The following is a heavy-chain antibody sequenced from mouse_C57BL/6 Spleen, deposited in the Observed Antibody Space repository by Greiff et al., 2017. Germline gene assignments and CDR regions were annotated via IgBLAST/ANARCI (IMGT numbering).Heavy chain of an antibody. CDR1: GYTFTSYW. CDR2: IHPSDSDT. V-gene: IGHV1-74*01. CDR3: APLSDGYYAMDY. D-gene: IGHD2-3*01. Sequence: QVQLQQPGAELVKPGASVKVSCKASGYTFTSYWMHWVKQRPGQGLEWIGRIHPSDSDTNYNQKFKGKATLTVDKSSSTAYMQLSRLTSEDSAVYYCAPLSDGYYAMDYWGQGTSGTVSS. J-gene: IGHJ4*01.